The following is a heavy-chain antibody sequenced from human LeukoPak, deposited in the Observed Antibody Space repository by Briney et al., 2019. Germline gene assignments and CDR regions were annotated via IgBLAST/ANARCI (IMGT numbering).Heavy chain of an antibody. J-gene: IGHJ6*03. CDR1: GFTFDDYA. D-gene: IGHD2-8*01. CDR2: ISWDGGST. Sequence: GGSLRLSCAASGFTFDDYAMHWVRQAPGKGLEWVSLISWDGGSTYYADSVKGGFTISRDNSKNSLYLQMNSLRAEDTALYYCAKEGVLLVVDYYYYYMDVWGKGTTVTVSS. CDR3: AKEGVLLVVDYYYYYMDV. V-gene: IGHV3-43D*03.